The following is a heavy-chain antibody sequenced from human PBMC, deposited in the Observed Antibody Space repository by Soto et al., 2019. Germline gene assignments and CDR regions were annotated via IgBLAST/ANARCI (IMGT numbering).Heavy chain of an antibody. Sequence: QLLEAGGGLVQPGGSLRLSCAASGFTFRNYAMSWVRQAPGKGLEWVSAINGGGVSTYYADSVKGRFTISRDHSKNTLYLQMDSLRVEDTAVYYCTKGRFLEGVLSGGGEECWGRGTLVTVSS. CDR1: GFTFRNYA. CDR3: TKGRFLEGVLSGGGEEC. CDR2: INGGGVST. J-gene: IGHJ4*02. D-gene: IGHD3-3*01. V-gene: IGHV3-23*01.